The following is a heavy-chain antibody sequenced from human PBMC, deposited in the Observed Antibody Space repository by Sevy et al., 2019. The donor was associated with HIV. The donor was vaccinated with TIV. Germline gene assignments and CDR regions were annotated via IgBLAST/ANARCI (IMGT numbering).Heavy chain of an antibody. D-gene: IGHD1-20*01. Sequence: SETLSLTCAVYGGSFSGYYWSWIRQPPGKGLEWIGEIKHSGSTNYNPSLKSRETISVDTSKNQFSLKLSSVTAADTAVYYCARGVSGFDIWGQGTMVTVSS. CDR1: GGSFSGYY. CDR2: IKHSGST. CDR3: ARGVSGFDI. J-gene: IGHJ3*02. V-gene: IGHV4-34*01.